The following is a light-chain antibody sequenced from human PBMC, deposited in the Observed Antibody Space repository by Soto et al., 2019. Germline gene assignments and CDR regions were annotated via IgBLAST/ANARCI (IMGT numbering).Light chain of an antibody. Sequence: EFVLTQSPGTLSLSPGERATLSCRASQSVSSTFLAWYQQKPGQPPRLLIYGASTRGTGLPHRFSGSGSGTDFTLTISRLEPEDIAVYYCQHYGSSPPLTFGGGTKVEIK. CDR3: QHYGSSPPLT. CDR1: QSVSSTF. CDR2: GAS. V-gene: IGKV3-20*01. J-gene: IGKJ4*01.